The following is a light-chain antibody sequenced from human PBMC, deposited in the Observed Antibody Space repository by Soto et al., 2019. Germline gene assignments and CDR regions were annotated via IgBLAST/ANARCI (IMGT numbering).Light chain of an antibody. V-gene: IGLV2-8*01. J-gene: IGLJ1*01. Sequence: QSALTQPPSASGSPGQSVTLSCTGTSSVVGGYNYVSWYQQHPGKAPKLMIYEVSKRPSGVPDRFSGSKSGNTASLTVSGLQAEDEADYYCSSYAGSNNLGVFGTGTKLTVL. CDR3: SSYAGSNNLGV. CDR2: EVS. CDR1: SSVVGGYNY.